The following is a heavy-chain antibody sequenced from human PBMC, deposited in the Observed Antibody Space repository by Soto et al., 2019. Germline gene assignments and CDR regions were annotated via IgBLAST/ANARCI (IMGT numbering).Heavy chain of an antibody. J-gene: IGHJ4*02. D-gene: IGHD5-12*01. V-gene: IGHV4-4*07. CDR3: ARAGYYSAYNFAHGIQLWSFDF. CDR1: GGSINTFY. Sequence: SETLPLTCTVSGGSINTFYWSWVRQPAGKGLEWIGRIFSSGSTSFNPSLESRVAMSVDTSKNHFSLNLSSVTAADMAVYYCARAGYYSAYNFAHGIQLWSFDFWGQGALFTI. CDR2: IFSSGST.